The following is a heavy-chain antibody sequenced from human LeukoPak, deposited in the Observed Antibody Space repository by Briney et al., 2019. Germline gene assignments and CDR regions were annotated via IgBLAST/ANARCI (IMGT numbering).Heavy chain of an antibody. V-gene: IGHV4-59*01. CDR3: ARGNWPPAFDI. J-gene: IGHJ3*02. Sequence: SETLSLTCGVSGGSISGYYWTWIRQPPGKGLEWIGFNYYSGSTNYNSSLKSRVTISVDTSKNHLSLKLSSVTATDTAIYYCARGNWPPAFDIWGQGTLVTVSS. CDR2: NYYSGST. D-gene: IGHD1-1*01. CDR1: GGSISGYY.